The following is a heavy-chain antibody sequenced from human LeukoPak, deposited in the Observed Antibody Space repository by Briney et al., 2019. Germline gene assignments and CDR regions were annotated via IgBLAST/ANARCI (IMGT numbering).Heavy chain of an antibody. CDR2: NDYSGST. D-gene: IGHD2-15*01. CDR1: GGSITSGSYY. Sequence: PSETLSLTCTVSGGSITSGSYYWGWIRQPPGKGLEWIGSNDYSGSTYYNPSLKSRVTISVDTSNKLFSLKLSSVTAADTAVYYCARVSCSGGACPFGSWFDPWGQGTLVTVSS. V-gene: IGHV4-39*02. CDR3: ARVSCSGGACPFGSWFDP. J-gene: IGHJ5*02.